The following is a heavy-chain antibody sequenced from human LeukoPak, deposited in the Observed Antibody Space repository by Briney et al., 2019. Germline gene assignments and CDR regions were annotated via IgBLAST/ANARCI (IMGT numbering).Heavy chain of an antibody. J-gene: IGHJ4*02. D-gene: IGHD4-17*01. V-gene: IGHV4-59*01. CDR1: GVSITSYY. Sequence: SETLSLTCTVSGVSITSYYWSWIRQPPGKGLEWIGYIFHNGSTNYSPSLKSRVSISMDTSKNHFSLKVNSVTAADTAVYYCARGSVTPDFWGRGTLVTVSS. CDR3: ARGSVTPDF. CDR2: IFHNGST.